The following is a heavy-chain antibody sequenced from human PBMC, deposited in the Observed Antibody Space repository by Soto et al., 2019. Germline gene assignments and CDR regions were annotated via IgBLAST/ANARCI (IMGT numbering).Heavy chain of an antibody. CDR3: ARFPHIYDFWSGYYFDY. CDR2: IKQDGSEK. D-gene: IGHD3-3*01. CDR1: GFTFSSYW. V-gene: IGHV3-7*01. Sequence: GGSLRLSCAASGFTFSSYWMSWVRQAPGKGLEWVANIKQDGSEKYYVDSVKGRFTISRDNAKNSLYLQMNSLRAEDTAVYYCARFPHIYDFWSGYYFDYWGQGTLVTVSS. J-gene: IGHJ4*02.